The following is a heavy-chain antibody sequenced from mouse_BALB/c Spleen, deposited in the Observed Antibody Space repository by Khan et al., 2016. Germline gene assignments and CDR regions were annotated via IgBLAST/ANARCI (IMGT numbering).Heavy chain of an antibody. Sequence: EVQLQVSGPGLVKPSQSLSLTCTVTGYSITSDYAWNWIRQFPGNKLEWMGYISYSGSTSYNPSLKSRISITRDTSKNQFFLQLNSVTIEDTATYYCARAPPRWYFDVWGAGTTVTVSS. CDR1: GYSITSDYA. CDR2: ISYSGST. CDR3: ARAPPRWYFDV. J-gene: IGHJ1*01. V-gene: IGHV3-2*02.